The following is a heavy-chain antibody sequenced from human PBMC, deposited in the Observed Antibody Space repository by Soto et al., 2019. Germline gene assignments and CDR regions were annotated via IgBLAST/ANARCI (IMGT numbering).Heavy chain of an antibody. CDR2: ISGSGGST. J-gene: IGHJ4*02. D-gene: IGHD6-19*01. Sequence: EVQLLESGGGLVQPGGSLRLSCAASGFTFSNYAMSWVRQAPGKGLEWVSAISGSGGSTYYADSVKGRFTISRDNSRNTLYLQMNSLRAEDTAVYYCAKFGWYRRENYFDYWGQGSLVTVCS. CDR3: AKFGWYRRENYFDY. CDR1: GFTFSNYA. V-gene: IGHV3-23*01.